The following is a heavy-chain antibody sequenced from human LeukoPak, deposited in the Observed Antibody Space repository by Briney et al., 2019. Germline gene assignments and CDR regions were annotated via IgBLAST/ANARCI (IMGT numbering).Heavy chain of an antibody. J-gene: IGHJ3*02. D-gene: IGHD6-19*01. Sequence: GGSLRLSCAASGFTFSSYRMEWVRQARGKGVEGGSSISSSSSYIYYADAVKRRYTISRDNAKNSLYLQMDSLRAEGTALYYCAIEISVAGLPIWGQGTMVTVSS. V-gene: IGHV3-21*01. CDR1: GFTFSSYR. CDR3: AIEISVAGLPI. CDR2: ISSSSSYI.